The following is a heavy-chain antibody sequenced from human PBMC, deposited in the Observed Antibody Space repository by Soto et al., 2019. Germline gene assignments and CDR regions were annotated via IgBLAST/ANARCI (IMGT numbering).Heavy chain of an antibody. CDR3: ARGGANYYYYGMDV. V-gene: IGHV4-34*01. CDR1: GGSFSGYY. J-gene: IGHJ6*02. CDR2: INHSGST. D-gene: IGHD3-10*01. Sequence: QVQLQQWGAGLLKPSETLSLTCAVYGGSFSGYYWSWIRQPPGKGLEWIGEINHSGSTNYNPSLKSRVTISVDTSKNQFSLKRSSVTAADTAVYYCARGGANYYYYGMDVWGQGTTVTVSS.